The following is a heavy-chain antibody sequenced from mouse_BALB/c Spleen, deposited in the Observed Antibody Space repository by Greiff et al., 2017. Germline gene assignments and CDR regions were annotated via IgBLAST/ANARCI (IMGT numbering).Heavy chain of an antibody. J-gene: IGHJ3*01. CDR1: GFNIKDYY. D-gene: IGHD3-1*01. CDR3: ARSAARATFFAY. CDR2: IDPENGNT. V-gene: IGHV14-1*02. Sequence: VHVKQSGAELVRPGALVKLSCKASGFNIKDYYMHWVKQRPEQGLEWIGWIDPENGNTIYDPKFQGKASITADTSSNTAYLQLSSLTSEDTAVYYCARSAARATFFAYWGQGTLVTVSA.